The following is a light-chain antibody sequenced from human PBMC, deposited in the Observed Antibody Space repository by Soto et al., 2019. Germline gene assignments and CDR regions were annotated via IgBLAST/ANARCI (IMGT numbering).Light chain of an antibody. Sequence: EIVLTQSPGTLSLSPGERATLSCRASHSIGSSHLAWYQQKPGQPPRLLIYGAFSSAGGVPDSFSGSGAGTDVTLTISRLEPEDAAVYYCQQYVGWTFGQGTKVEIK. V-gene: IGKV3-20*01. CDR3: QQYVGWT. J-gene: IGKJ1*01. CDR1: HSIGSSH. CDR2: GAF.